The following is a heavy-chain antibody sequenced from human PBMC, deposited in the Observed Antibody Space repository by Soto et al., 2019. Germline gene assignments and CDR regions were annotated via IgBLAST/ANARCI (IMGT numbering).Heavy chain of an antibody. V-gene: IGHV3-33*01. CDR2: IWHDGSKK. CDR1: GFSFSSYG. J-gene: IGHJ6*02. Sequence: PGGSLRLSCAASGFSFSSYGMHWVRQAPGKGLEWVAVIWHDGSKKYYADSVKGRLIISRDNSKNTLYVQINSLRAEDTAVYFCARGSIVAAEYGMDVSGQGTTVTVS. D-gene: IGHD6-13*01. CDR3: ARGSIVAAEYGMDV.